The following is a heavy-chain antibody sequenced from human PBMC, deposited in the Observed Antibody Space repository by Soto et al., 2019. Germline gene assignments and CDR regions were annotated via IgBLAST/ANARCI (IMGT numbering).Heavy chain of an antibody. V-gene: IGHV3-23*01. CDR2: INGRGDST. CDR1: GFTFSSYA. CDR3: AKDNQRLSGCYHDF. Sequence: EVQLLESGGGLVKPGGSLRLSCAASGFTFSSYAMSWVRQAPGKGLEWVSGINGRGDSTYYADSVKGRFTISRDYSKNTLFLQMNSLRAEETAIYYGAKDNQRLSGCYHDFWGQGTLVTVSS. J-gene: IGHJ4*02. D-gene: IGHD3-3*01.